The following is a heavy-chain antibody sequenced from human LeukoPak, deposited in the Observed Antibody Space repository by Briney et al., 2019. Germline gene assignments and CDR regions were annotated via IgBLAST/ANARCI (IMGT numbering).Heavy chain of an antibody. CDR1: GFTFGSYW. J-gene: IGHJ4*02. Sequence: GGSLRLSCAASGFTFGSYWMHWVRQAPGKGLVWVLRINSDGSSTSYADSVEGRFTISRDNAKNTLYLQMNSLRAEDTAVYYCAKGGSYPIDYWGQGALVTVSS. V-gene: IGHV3-74*01. D-gene: IGHD1-26*01. CDR3: AKGGSYPIDY. CDR2: INSDGSST.